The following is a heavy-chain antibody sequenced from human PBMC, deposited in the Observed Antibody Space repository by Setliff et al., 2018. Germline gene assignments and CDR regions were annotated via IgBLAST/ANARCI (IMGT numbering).Heavy chain of an antibody. CDR3: ARNWHWGFDP. CDR2: IYLGGSP. V-gene: IGHV4-4*02. CDR1: GDSIDTDIW. J-gene: IGHJ5*02. D-gene: IGHD1-7*01. Sequence: SETLSLTCTVPGDSIDTDIWWSWVRQSPGKGLEWIGEIYLGGSPTYNPSLKSRVTISIYKSKNQLSLDLASVTAADTAVYYCARNWHWGFDPWGRGALVTVSS.